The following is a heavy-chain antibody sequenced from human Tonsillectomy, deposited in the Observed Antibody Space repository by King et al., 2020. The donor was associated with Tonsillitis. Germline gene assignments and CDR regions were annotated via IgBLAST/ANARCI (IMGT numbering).Heavy chain of an antibody. D-gene: IGHD3-10*01. J-gene: IGHJ3*02. CDR1: GFTFSSFA. CDR2: ISYDGSNK. V-gene: IGHV3-30-3*01. CDR3: AMLYGSGSFYDAFDI. Sequence: VQLVESGGGVVQPGRSLRLSCAASGFTFSSFAMHWVRQAPGKGLEWVTVISYDGSNKYYADSVKGRFTISRDNSKNTLYLQMNSLRAEDTAVYYCAMLYGSGSFYDAFDIWGQGKMVTVSS.